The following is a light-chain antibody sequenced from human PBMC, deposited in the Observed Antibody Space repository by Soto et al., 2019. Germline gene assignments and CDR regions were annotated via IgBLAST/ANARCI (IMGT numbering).Light chain of an antibody. Sequence: IVMTQSPATLSMSPWERATVSCRASQSLNRDLAWYQQKPGQSPRLLIFGASIRATGIPDRFSGSGSGTDFTLTVSRLEPEDFAMYYCQQYHWAPDTFGQGTRLEIK. V-gene: IGKV3-15*01. J-gene: IGKJ5*01. CDR2: GAS. CDR1: QSLNRD. CDR3: QQYHWAPDT.